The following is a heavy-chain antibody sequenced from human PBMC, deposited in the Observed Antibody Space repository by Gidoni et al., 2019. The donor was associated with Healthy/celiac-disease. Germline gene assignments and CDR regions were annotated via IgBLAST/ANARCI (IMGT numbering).Heavy chain of an antibody. CDR3: ARDRGGSSGWYGDYYYYGMDV. V-gene: IGHV1-69*01. J-gene: IGHJ6*02. CDR1: GATLRSYA. D-gene: IGHD6-19*01. Sequence: QVQLVQSGAEVKKPGSSVKVSCKASGATLRSYAISWVRQAPGQGLEWMGGIIPIFGTANYAQKFQGRVTITADESTSTAYMELSSLGSEDTAVYYCARDRGGSSGWYGDYYYYGMDVWGQGTTVTVSS. CDR2: IIPIFGTA.